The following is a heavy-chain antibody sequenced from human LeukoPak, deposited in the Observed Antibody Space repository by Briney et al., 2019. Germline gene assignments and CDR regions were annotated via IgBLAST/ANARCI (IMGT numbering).Heavy chain of an antibody. CDR1: GFRFSSYW. V-gene: IGHV3-7*01. J-gene: IGHJ4*02. D-gene: IGHD5-18*01. CDR2: INQDGSEK. CDR3: ARDGLPFDF. Sequence: GRSLRLSCAASGFRFSSYWMSWVRQAPGKGLEWVANINQDGSEKYYVDSVKGRFTISRDNAKNSLYLQMNSLGAEDTAVYYCARDGLPFDFWGQGILVTVSS.